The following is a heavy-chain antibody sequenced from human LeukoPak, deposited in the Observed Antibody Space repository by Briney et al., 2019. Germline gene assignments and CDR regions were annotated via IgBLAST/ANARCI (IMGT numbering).Heavy chain of an antibody. CDR3: ARESGDDGMDV. Sequence: GGSLRLSCAASGFPFNAYWMTWVRQAPGKGLEWVAVISYDGSNKCYADSVKGRFTISRDNSKNTLYLQMNSLRAEDTAVYYCARESGDDGMDVWGQGTTVTVSS. J-gene: IGHJ6*02. CDR1: GFPFNAYW. D-gene: IGHD2-21*02. V-gene: IGHV3-30-3*01. CDR2: ISYDGSNK.